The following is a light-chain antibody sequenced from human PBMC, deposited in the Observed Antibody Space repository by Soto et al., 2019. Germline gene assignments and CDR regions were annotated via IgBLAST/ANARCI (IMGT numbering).Light chain of an antibody. CDR1: QDISNF. V-gene: IGKV1-27*01. Sequence: DIQMTQSPSSLSASVGDRVTITCRANQDISNFLAWYQQKPGQVPKLLMYAASTLHSGVPSRFSGSRPGTDFTLTISSLQPEDVATYYCQKYNSAPQTFGQGTKVEIK. CDR3: QKYNSAPQT. J-gene: IGKJ1*01. CDR2: AAS.